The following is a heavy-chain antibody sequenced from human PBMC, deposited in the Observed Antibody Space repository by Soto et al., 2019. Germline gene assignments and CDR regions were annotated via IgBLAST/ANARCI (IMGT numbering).Heavy chain of an antibody. CDR3: ATGLLAAPGALD. CDR1: GITFSHSW. Sequence: EVQLVESGGGLVKPGGSLRLSCEASGITFSHSWMSWVRQAPGKGLEWVGLSKSKTDGESTDYAGPVKGRFTISRDDSKNTLYVHMDSLKTEDTAVYYCATGLLAAPGALDWGQGTLVTVSS. V-gene: IGHV3-15*01. CDR2: SKSKTDGEST. D-gene: IGHD6-13*01. J-gene: IGHJ4*02.